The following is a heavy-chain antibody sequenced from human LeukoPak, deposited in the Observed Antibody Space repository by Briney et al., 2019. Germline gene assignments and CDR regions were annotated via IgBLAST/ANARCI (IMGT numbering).Heavy chain of an antibody. CDR1: GGSISSYY. D-gene: IGHD2-2*01. CDR3: ARGSRPPYWYFDL. CDR2: IYYSGST. Sequence: PETLSLTCTVSGGSISSYYWSWLRQPPGKGLEWIGYIYYSGSTNYNPSLKSRVTISVDTSKNQFSLKLSSVTAADTAVYYCARGSRPPYWYFDLWGRGTLVTVSS. V-gene: IGHV4-59*01. J-gene: IGHJ2*01.